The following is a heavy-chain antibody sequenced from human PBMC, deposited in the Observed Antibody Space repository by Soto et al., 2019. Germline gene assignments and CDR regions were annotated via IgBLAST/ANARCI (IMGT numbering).Heavy chain of an antibody. D-gene: IGHD4-17*01. CDR3: ARAQAYGDYVSDWFDP. Sequence: SETLSLTCAVSGGSISSGGYSWSWIRQPPGKGLEWIGYIYHSGSTYYNPSLKSRVTISVDRSKNQFSLKLSSVTAADTAVYYCARAQAYGDYVSDWFDPWGQETLVTVSS. CDR2: IYHSGST. V-gene: IGHV4-30-2*01. CDR1: GGSISSGGYS. J-gene: IGHJ5*02.